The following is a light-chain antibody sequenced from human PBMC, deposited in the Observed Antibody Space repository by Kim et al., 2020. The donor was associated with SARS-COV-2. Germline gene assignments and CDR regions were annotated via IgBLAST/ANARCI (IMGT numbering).Light chain of an antibody. V-gene: IGKV3-20*01. CDR3: QQYDTSPSWT. CDR2: GTS. J-gene: IGKJ1*01. Sequence: ERATLSCRASHTVSSSYLAWYQQKPGQAPRLLMYGTSKRATGIPDRFSGSGSGSGTDFTLTINRLEPEDFAVYYCQQYDTSPSWTFGPGTKVDI. CDR1: HTVSSSY.